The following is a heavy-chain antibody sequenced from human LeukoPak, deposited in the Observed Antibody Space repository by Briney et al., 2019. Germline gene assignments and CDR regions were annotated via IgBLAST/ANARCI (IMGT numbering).Heavy chain of an antibody. J-gene: IGHJ3*02. Sequence: PGGSLRLSCAASGFTFSSYSMNWVRQAPGKGLEWVSSISSSSSYIYYADSVKGRFTISRDNAKNSLYLQMNSLRAEDTAAYYCVAPQSSTSQADAFDIWGQGTMVTVSS. V-gene: IGHV3-21*01. CDR3: VAPQSSTSQADAFDI. D-gene: IGHD2-2*01. CDR1: GFTFSSYS. CDR2: ISSSSSYI.